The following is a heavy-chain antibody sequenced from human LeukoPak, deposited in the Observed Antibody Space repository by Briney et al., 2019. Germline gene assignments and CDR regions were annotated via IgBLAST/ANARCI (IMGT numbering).Heavy chain of an antibody. CDR2: ISGSGGGT. V-gene: IGHV3-23*01. CDR3: AKELAWYYFDY. J-gene: IGHJ4*02. Sequence: GGSLRLSCAASGFTFSGFGMSWVRQAPGKGLEWVSTISGSGGGTYYADSVKGRFTISRDNSKNTLSLQMSSLRAEDTAVYYCAKELAWYYFDYWGQGTLVTVST. CDR1: GFTFSGFG. D-gene: IGHD2-15*01.